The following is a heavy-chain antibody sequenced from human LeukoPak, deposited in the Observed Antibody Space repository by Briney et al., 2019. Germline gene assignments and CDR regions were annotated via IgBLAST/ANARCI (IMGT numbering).Heavy chain of an antibody. CDR2: IYPGDSDT. CDR3: ASSATVNAFDI. J-gene: IGHJ3*02. D-gene: IGHD4-17*01. Sequence: GESLKISCKGSGYSFTRNWIGWVRQMPGEGLEWMGIIYPGDSDTRYSPSFQGQVTISADKSISTAYLQWSSLKASDTAMYYCASSATVNAFDIWGQGTMVTVSS. V-gene: IGHV5-51*01. CDR1: GYSFTRNW.